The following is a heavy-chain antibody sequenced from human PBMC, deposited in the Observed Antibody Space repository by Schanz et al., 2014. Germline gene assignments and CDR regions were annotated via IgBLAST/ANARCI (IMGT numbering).Heavy chain of an antibody. CDR1: GFTLSSYA. CDR3: AKARRKSNCSGGRCFHYSYYGMDV. CDR2: ISASGGST. J-gene: IGHJ6*02. Sequence: EVQLVESGGGLVKPGGSLRLSCAAYGFTLSSYAMHWVRQAPGKGLEWVSTISASGGSTYYADSVKGRFTISRDNSKNILYLQMNSLRAEDTAVYYCAKARRKSNCSGGRCFHYSYYGMDVWGQGTTVTVSS. D-gene: IGHD2-15*01. V-gene: IGHV3-23*04.